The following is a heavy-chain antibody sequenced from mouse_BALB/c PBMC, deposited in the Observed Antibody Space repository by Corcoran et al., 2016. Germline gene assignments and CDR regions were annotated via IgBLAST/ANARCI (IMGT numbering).Heavy chain of an antibody. CDR1: GYTFTSYV. J-gene: IGHJ2*01. CDR2: IYPYNDGT. CDR3: AREVPGGNPFDY. D-gene: IGHD2-1*01. V-gene: IGHV1S136*01. Sequence: EVQLQQSGPELAKPGASVKMSCKASGYTFTSYVMHWVIQKPGQGLEWIGYIYPYNDGTRCNEKFKGKATLTSDRSSSTAYMELSSLTSEDSAVYYCAREVPGGNPFDYWGQGTTLTVSS.